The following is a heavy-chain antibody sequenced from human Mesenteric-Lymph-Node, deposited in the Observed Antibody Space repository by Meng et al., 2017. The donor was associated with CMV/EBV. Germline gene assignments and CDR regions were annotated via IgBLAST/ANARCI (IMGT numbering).Heavy chain of an antibody. CDR1: GASFSGCY. J-gene: IGHJ5*02. Sequence: QVQLQLWGAGRFKAADSLSLTCGVHGASFSGCYWSWVLQPPGKGLERIREINHSGSTNYNPSLKSRVTISVDTTKNQFSLKLSSVTAADTAVYYCARGIRWFDPWGQGTLVTVSS. CDR2: INHSGST. V-gene: IGHV4-34*01. CDR3: ARGIRWFDP.